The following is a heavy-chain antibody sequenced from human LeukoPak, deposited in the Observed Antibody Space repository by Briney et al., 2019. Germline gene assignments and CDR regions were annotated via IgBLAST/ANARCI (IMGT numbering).Heavy chain of an antibody. J-gene: IGHJ4*02. CDR1: GGSVSSGHYF. V-gene: IGHV4-61*01. CDR3: ARGLAVAGTHVFDY. CDR2: IYYTGST. D-gene: IGHD6-19*01. Sequence: PSETLSLTCTVSGGSVSSGHYFWNWIRQPPGKGLEWIGYIYYTGSTNYNPSLKSRVTMSVDTSKNQFSLKVGSVTAADTAVYYCARGLAVAGTHVFDYWGQGTLVTVSS.